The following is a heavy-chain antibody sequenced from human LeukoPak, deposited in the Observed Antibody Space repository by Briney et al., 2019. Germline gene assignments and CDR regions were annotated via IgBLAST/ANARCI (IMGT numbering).Heavy chain of an antibody. CDR1: GGTFSSYA. CDR2: IIPIFGTA. D-gene: IGHD3-10*01. V-gene: IGHV1-69*01. CDR3: ARDADYYGSGSFNWFDP. J-gene: IGHJ5*02. Sequence: ASVKVSCKASGGTFSSYAISWVRQAPGQGLEWMGGIIPIFGTANYAQKFQGRVTITADESTSTAYMELSSLRSEDTAVYYCARDADYYGSGSFNWFDPWGQGTLVTVSS.